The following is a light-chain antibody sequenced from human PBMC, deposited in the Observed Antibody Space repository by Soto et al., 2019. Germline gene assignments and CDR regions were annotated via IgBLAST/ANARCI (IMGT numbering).Light chain of an antibody. J-gene: IGKJ5*01. Sequence: ENVFTQSPGTLSLSPGEKATLSCRARQRVSSSYLAWYQQKPGQAPRLLIYGASSRATGIPDRFSGSGSGTDFTLTISRLEPEDFAVYYCQQYGSSLITFGQGTRLEIK. CDR2: GAS. V-gene: IGKV3-20*01. CDR3: QQYGSSLIT. CDR1: QRVSSSY.